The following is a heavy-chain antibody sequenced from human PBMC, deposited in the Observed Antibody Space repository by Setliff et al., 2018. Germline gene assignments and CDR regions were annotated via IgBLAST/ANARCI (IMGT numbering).Heavy chain of an antibody. CDR3: ANLYLGRYCSGGSCPYGMDV. J-gene: IGHJ6*02. CDR1: GFTFSGYY. V-gene: IGHV3-23*01. D-gene: IGHD2-15*01. CDR2: ISGSGGST. Sequence: GGSLRLSCAASGFTFSGYYMQWVRQAPGKGLEWVSAISGSGGSTYYADSVKGRFTISRDNSKNTLYLQMNSLRAEDTAVYYCANLYLGRYCSGGSCPYGMDVWGQGTTVTVSS.